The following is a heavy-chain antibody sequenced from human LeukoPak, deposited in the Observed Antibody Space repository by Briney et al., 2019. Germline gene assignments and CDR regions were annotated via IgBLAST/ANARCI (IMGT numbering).Heavy chain of an antibody. J-gene: IGHJ4*02. Sequence: SETLSLTCTVSGVPISSTNYYWGWLRQPPGKGLEWIGSTYYSGSTYYNPSRKSRVTISVDTSRNQFSLKLSSVTAADTAVYYCARHYSSATSCFDYWGQGTLVAVSS. V-gene: IGHV4-39*01. CDR2: TYYSGST. CDR1: GVPISSTNYY. D-gene: IGHD2-2*01. CDR3: ARHYSSATSCFDY.